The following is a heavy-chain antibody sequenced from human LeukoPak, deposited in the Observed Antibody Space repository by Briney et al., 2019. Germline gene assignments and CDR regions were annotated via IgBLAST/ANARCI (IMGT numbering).Heavy chain of an antibody. V-gene: IGHV4-59*01. Sequence: SSETLSLTYTFSGGSISNYDWSWIRQTPQKGLEWIGYIYYSGDTDYNPSLNSRVTISLDTSKNQFSLKLSSATAADTAVYYCARRTFGGVIAYWGQGTLVTVSS. CDR1: GGSISNYD. D-gene: IGHD3-16*02. J-gene: IGHJ4*02. CDR2: IYYSGDT. CDR3: ARRTFGGVIAY.